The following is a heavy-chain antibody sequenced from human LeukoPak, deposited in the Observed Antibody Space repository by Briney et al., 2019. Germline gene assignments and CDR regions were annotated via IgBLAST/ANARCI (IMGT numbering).Heavy chain of an antibody. V-gene: IGHV1-2*02. J-gene: IGHJ6*03. CDR3: VREPDSAGASSQPYYMDV. CDR2: INPNSVGT. CDR1: GYTFTGYY. Sequence: GASVKLSCTASGYTFTGYYMHWVRQAPGQGLEWMGWINPNSVGTNYAQKFQGRVTMTRDTSISTAYMELSRLRSDDTAVYYCVREPDSAGASSQPYYMDVWGKGTTVTVSS. D-gene: IGHD6-19*01.